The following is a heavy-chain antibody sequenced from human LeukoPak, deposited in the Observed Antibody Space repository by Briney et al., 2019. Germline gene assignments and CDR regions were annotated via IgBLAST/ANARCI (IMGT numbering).Heavy chain of an antibody. Sequence: GGSLRLSCAASGFTFNNYWMSWVRQAPGKGLEWVANIKQDGSVKYYVDSVRGRFTISRDNAKNPLYLQMNSLRAGDTAVYYCARIGYSSSSNDYWGQGTLVIVSS. D-gene: IGHD6-6*01. CDR2: IKQDGSVK. CDR3: ARIGYSSSSNDY. J-gene: IGHJ4*02. V-gene: IGHV3-7*01. CDR1: GFTFNNYW.